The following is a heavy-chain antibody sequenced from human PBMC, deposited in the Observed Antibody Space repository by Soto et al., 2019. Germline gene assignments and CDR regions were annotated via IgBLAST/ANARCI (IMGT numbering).Heavy chain of an antibody. CDR3: ARVKSDSGGYYSFDF. CDR2: IYSSDNR. D-gene: IGHD3-22*01. CDR1: GFTVSSNY. V-gene: IGHV3-53*02. Sequence: EVQLVETGGGLIQPGGPLRLSCAASGFTVSSNYMSWVRQAPGKGLEWVSVIYSSDNRYYADSVKGRFTISRDNSKNTVYLQMNGLRADDTAVYYCARVKSDSGGYYSFDFWGQGTLVTVSS. J-gene: IGHJ4*02.